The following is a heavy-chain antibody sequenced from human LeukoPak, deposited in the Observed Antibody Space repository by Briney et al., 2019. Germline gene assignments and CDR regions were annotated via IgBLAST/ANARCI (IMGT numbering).Heavy chain of an antibody. D-gene: IGHD4-17*01. Sequence: GGSLRLSCAASGFTFGSYGMHWVRQAPGEGLDWVAFVRYDGNNPYYSASVKGRFTISRDNSKNTVLLQMNNLRLEDAAVYYCARGSRYGDYPYYCDFWGQGALVTVSS. V-gene: IGHV3-30*02. J-gene: IGHJ4*02. CDR3: ARGSRYGDYPYYCDF. CDR1: GFTFGSYG. CDR2: VRYDGNNP.